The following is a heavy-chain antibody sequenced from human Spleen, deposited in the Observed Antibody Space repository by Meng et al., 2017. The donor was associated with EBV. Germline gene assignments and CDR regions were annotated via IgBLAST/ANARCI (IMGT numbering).Heavy chain of an antibody. CDR3: ARDSDVLRYFVPFDY. Sequence: VQLGQSGPEVKKPGASVKVSCKASGYTFTNYGFSWVRQAPGQGLEWMGWISADNRHTNYAQNLQGRVTMTTDTSTSTAYMEMRSLRSDDTAMYYCARDSDVLRYFVPFDYWGQGTLVTVSS. CDR2: ISADNRHT. V-gene: IGHV1-18*01. CDR1: GYTFTNYG. D-gene: IGHD3-9*01. J-gene: IGHJ4*02.